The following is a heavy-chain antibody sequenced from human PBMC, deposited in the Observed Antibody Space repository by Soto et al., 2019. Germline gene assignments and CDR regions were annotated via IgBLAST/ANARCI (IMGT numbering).Heavy chain of an antibody. CDR3: ARDLRPDAFDI. CDR2: IYTSGST. CDR1: GCSISSYY. V-gene: IGHV4-4*07. J-gene: IGHJ3*02. D-gene: IGHD6-6*01. Sequence: XETLSLTCTVAGCSISSYYWSWIRQPAGKGLEWIGRIYTSGSTNYSPSLKSRVTMSVDTSKNQFSLKLSSVTAADTAVYYCARDLRPDAFDIWGQGAMVTVSS.